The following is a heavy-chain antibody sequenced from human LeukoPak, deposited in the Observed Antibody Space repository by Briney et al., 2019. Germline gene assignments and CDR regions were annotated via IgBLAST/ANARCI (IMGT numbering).Heavy chain of an antibody. Sequence: GRSLRLSCAASGFTFDDYAMHWVRQAPGKGLEWVSGISWNSGSIGYADSVKGRFTISRDNAKNSLYLQMNSLRAEDTALYYCATLDSSEGYWGQGTLVTVSS. CDR3: ATLDSSEGY. V-gene: IGHV3-9*01. CDR2: ISWNSGSI. CDR1: GFTFDDYA. D-gene: IGHD6-19*01. J-gene: IGHJ4*02.